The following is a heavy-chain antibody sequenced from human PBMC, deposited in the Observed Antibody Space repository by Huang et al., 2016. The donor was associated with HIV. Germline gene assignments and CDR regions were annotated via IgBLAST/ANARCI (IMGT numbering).Heavy chain of an antibody. CDR2: IKTKNDNYAT. CDR3: TRLRNGDDAFDI. J-gene: IGHJ3*02. Sequence: AASGFTFSGSAIHWVRQTSGKGLEWVGRIKTKNDNYATAFTASLEGRFTVSRDDSRNTAYLQMNSLKTEDTAVYYCTRLRNGDDAFDIWGQGTTVTVSS. V-gene: IGHV3-73*01. CDR1: GFTFSGSA.